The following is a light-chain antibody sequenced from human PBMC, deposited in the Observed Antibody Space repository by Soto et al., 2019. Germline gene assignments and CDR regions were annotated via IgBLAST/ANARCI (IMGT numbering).Light chain of an antibody. Sequence: DIVMTQSPLSLPVTPGEPASISCGSSQSLLHSNGYNYLDWYLQKPGQSPQLLIYLGSNRASGVPDRFSGSGSGTDFTLKISRVEAEDVGVYYCMQALQTPPSWTFGQGTKVEIK. CDR1: QSLLHSNGYNY. V-gene: IGKV2-28*01. J-gene: IGKJ1*01. CDR3: MQALQTPPSWT. CDR2: LGS.